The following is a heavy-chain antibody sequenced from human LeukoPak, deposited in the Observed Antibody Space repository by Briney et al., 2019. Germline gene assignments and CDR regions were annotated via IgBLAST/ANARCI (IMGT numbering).Heavy chain of an antibody. J-gene: IGHJ4*02. CDR1: GGTFSSYA. D-gene: IGHD3-22*01. CDR2: IIPIFGTA. CDR3: VWAGYYDSSGYKGYFDY. Sequence: GASGKVSCKASGGTFSSYAISWVRQAPGQGLEWMGGIIPIFGTANYAQKFQGRVTITADESTSTAYMELSSLRSEDTAVYYCVWAGYYDSSGYKGYFDYWGQGTLVTVPS. V-gene: IGHV1-69*13.